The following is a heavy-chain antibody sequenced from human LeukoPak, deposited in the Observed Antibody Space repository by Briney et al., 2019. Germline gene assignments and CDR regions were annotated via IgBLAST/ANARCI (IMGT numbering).Heavy chain of an antibody. Sequence: ASVKVSRXASGGTFSSYAISWVRQAHGQGLEWMGRIIPIFGTANYAQKFQGRVTITTDESTSTAYMELSSLRSEDTAVYYCVCPMGYKRNITMIDLDAFDIWGQGTMVTVSS. CDR2: IIPIFGTA. J-gene: IGHJ3*02. CDR3: VCPMGYKRNITMIDLDAFDI. V-gene: IGHV1-69*05. D-gene: IGHD3-22*01. CDR1: GGTFSSYA.